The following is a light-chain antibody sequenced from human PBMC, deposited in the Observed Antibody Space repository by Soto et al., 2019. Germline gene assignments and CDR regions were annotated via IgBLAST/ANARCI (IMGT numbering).Light chain of an antibody. Sequence: EIVMTQSPATLSVSPGERATLSCRASQNIVSDLAWYQKKPSQAPRLLIHGAAIRATGIPARFSGSGSGTDFTLTISSPQPEDSAVYYCQQYINWTFGQGTKVEI. CDR1: QNIVSD. J-gene: IGKJ1*01. CDR3: QQYINWT. V-gene: IGKV3-15*01. CDR2: GAA.